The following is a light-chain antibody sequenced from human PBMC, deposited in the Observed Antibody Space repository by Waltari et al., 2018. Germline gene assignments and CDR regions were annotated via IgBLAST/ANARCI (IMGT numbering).Light chain of an antibody. Sequence: EIVLTQSPGTLSLSPGERATLSCRASQSVRSNFLARYQQKPGQAPRLLLYGASSRAFGIPDRFSGSGSGTDFTLTINRVEPEDFAVYYCQQYGTSAVTFGQGTKLEIK. J-gene: IGKJ2*01. CDR2: GAS. V-gene: IGKV3-20*01. CDR1: QSVRSNF. CDR3: QQYGTSAVT.